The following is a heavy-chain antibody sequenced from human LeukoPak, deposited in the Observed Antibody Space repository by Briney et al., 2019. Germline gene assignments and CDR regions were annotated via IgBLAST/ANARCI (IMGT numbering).Heavy chain of an antibody. Sequence: GGSLRLSCAASGFTFNNYAMHWVRQAPGKGLERVSRICYDGRGTNYADSVKGRFTISRDNAKNILYLQMNSLRGDDTALYYCARDGFVGPVTPYLDYWGQGTLVTVSS. CDR2: ICYDGRGT. CDR1: GFTFNNYA. D-gene: IGHD4-23*01. V-gene: IGHV3-74*01. CDR3: ARDGFVGPVTPYLDY. J-gene: IGHJ4*01.